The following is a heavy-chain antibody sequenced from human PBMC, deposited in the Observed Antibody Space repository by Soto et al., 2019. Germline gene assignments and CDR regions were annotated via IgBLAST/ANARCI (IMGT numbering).Heavy chain of an antibody. V-gene: IGHV4-39*01. J-gene: IGHJ6*02. CDR1: GGSISSSSYY. CDR2: IYYSGST. Sequence: PSETLSLTCTVSGGSISSSSYYWGWIRQPPGKGLEWIGSIYYSGSTYYNPSLKSRVTISVDTSKNQFSLKLSSVTAADTAVYYCGRVRDYGSWSHDYYYGMDVWGQGTTVTVS. CDR3: GRVRDYGSWSHDYYYGMDV. D-gene: IGHD3-10*01.